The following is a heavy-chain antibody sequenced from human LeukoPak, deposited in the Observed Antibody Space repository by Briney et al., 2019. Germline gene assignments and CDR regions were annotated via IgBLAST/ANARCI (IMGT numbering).Heavy chain of an antibody. CDR3: ARVGPWVNPDYYYYMDV. V-gene: IGHV3-21*01. J-gene: IGHJ6*03. CDR1: RFTFSSYS. D-gene: IGHD1-14*01. CDR2: ISSSSSYI. Sequence: GGSLRLSCAASRFTFSSYSMNWVRQAPGKGLEWVSSISSSSSYIYYADSVKGRFTISRDNAKNSLYLQMNSLRAEDTAVYYCARVGPWVNPDYYYYMDVWGKGTTVTVSS.